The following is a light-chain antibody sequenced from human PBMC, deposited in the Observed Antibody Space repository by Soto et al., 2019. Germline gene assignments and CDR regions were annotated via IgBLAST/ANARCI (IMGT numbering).Light chain of an antibody. CDR1: SSDVGRYNY. CDR3: NSYTSSSTYV. CDR2: DVS. V-gene: IGLV2-14*01. Sequence: QSVLTQPASVSGSPGQSITISCTGTSSDVGRYNYVSWYQQHPGKAPKLIIYDVSNRPSGVSNRFSGSKSGNTASLTISGLQYEDEADYYCNSYTSSSTYVFGTGTKLTVL. J-gene: IGLJ1*01.